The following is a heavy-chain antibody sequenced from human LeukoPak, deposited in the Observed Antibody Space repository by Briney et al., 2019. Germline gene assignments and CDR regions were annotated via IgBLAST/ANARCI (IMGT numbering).Heavy chain of an antibody. CDR3: ARWYYYDSSGSDYYFDY. D-gene: IGHD3-22*01. CDR2: IIPIFGIA. CDR1: GGTFSSYA. V-gene: IGHV1-69*04. Sequence: ASVKVSCKASGGTFSSYAISWVRQAPGQGLEWMGRIIPIFGIANYAQKFQGRVTITADKSTSTAYMELSSLRSEDTAVYYCARWYYYDSSGSDYYFDYWGQGTPVTVSS. J-gene: IGHJ4*02.